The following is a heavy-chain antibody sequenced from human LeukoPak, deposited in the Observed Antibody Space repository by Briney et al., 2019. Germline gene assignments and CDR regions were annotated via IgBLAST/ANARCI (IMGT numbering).Heavy chain of an antibody. CDR1: GFTLSNYG. V-gene: IGHV3-33*01. CDR3: ARDNDDYAPKPFDY. D-gene: IGHD4-17*01. J-gene: IGHJ4*02. CDR2: IGHDGSTT. Sequence: GGSLRLSCAVSGFTLSNYGMHWLRQAPGKGPEWVAFIGHDGSTTKYADSVKGRFTISRDNAKNSLYLQMNSLRAEDTAVYYCARDNDDYAPKPFDYWGQGTLVTVSS.